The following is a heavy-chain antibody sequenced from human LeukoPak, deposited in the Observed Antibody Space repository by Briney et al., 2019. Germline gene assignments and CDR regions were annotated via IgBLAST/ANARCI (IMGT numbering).Heavy chain of an antibody. CDR3: AREGGGYGSGSYYKELDY. CDR2: IWYDGSNK. Sequence: GGSLRLSCAASGFTFSSYGMHWVRQAPGKGLEWVAVIWYDGSNKYYADSVKGRFTISRGNSKNTLYLQMNSLRAEDTAVYYCAREGGGYGSGSYYKELDYWGQGTLVTVSS. CDR1: GFTFSSYG. V-gene: IGHV3-33*01. D-gene: IGHD3-10*01. J-gene: IGHJ4*02.